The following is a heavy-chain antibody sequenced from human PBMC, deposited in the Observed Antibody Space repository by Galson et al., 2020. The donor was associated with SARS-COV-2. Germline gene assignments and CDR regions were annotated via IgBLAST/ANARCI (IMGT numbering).Heavy chain of an antibody. CDR1: AYTFTNYY. V-gene: IGHV1-2*02. Sequence: ASVKVSCKASAYTFTNYYMHWVRQAPGQGLEWMGWINPNSGGTNSPQKFQGRVTMTRDTSISTAYMELINLTSDDTATYYCARVSLLWFGELLSGDAFDLWGQGTMVTVSS. D-gene: IGHD3-10*01. CDR2: INPNSGGT. CDR3: ARVSLLWFGELLSGDAFDL. J-gene: IGHJ3*01.